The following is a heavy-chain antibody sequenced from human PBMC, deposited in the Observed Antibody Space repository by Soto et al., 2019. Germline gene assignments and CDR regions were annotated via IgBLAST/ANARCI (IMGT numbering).Heavy chain of an antibody. J-gene: IGHJ4*02. CDR2: IISSGSYK. CDR1: GFSFSNYN. Sequence: EVQLVESGGGLVEPGGFLRLSSAASGFSFSNYNMNWVRQAPGKGLERVSSIISSGSYKYYADSVKGRFTISRDNAKSSLYLQMDGLRVEDTAVYYCARDLRSGHNYGYLDFDYWGQGTLVTVSS. D-gene: IGHD5-18*01. CDR3: ARDLRSGHNYGYLDFDY. V-gene: IGHV3-21*01.